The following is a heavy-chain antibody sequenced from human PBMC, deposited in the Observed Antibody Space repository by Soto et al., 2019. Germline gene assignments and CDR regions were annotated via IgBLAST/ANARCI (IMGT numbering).Heavy chain of an antibody. CDR2: ITSSGSTI. Sequence: GGSRRLSGAASGFTFRDYYMRWIRQAPGKGLEWVSYITSSGSTIYYEDSVKGRFTISRDNARNSLYLKLNSLRAEDTAVYYCARDHQSSAVAGVDYWGQGTQVTVSS. V-gene: IGHV3-11*01. CDR3: ARDHQSSAVAGVDY. J-gene: IGHJ4*02. CDR1: GFTFRDYY. D-gene: IGHD6-19*01.